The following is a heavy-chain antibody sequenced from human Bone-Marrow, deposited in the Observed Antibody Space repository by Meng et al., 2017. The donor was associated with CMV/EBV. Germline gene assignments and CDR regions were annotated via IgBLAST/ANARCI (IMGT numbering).Heavy chain of an antibody. Sequence: GGSLRLSCAASGFTFSSYEMNWVRQAPGKGLEWVSYISSSGSTIYYADSVKGLFTISRDNAKNSLYLQMNSLRAEDTAVYYCARDRIVVVPAADHYYYYGMDVWGQGTTVTVSS. CDR1: GFTFSSYE. CDR3: ARDRIVVVPAADHYYYYGMDV. D-gene: IGHD2-2*01. V-gene: IGHV3-48*03. J-gene: IGHJ6*02. CDR2: ISSSGSTI.